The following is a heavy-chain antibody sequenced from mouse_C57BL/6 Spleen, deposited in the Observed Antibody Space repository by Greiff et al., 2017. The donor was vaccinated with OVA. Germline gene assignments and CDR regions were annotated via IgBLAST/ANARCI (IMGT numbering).Heavy chain of an antibody. D-gene: IGHD3-2*02. CDR3: ARSQLRAYYFDY. Sequence: QVHVKQPGAELVMPGASVKLSCKASGYTFTSYWMHWVKQRPGQGLEWIGEIDPSDSYTNYNQKFKGKSTLTVDKSSSTAYMQLSSLTSEDSAVYYCARSQLRAYYFDYWGQGTTLTVSS. CDR2: IDPSDSYT. J-gene: IGHJ2*01. V-gene: IGHV1-69*01. CDR1: GYTFTSYW.